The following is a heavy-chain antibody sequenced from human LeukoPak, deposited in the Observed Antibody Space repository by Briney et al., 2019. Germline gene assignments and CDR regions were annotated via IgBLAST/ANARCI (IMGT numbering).Heavy chain of an antibody. D-gene: IGHD3-3*01. CDR2: ISAYNGNT. Sequence: GASVTVSFKAAGYTFTSYGISWVRQAPGQGLEWMGWISAYNGNTNYAQKLQGRVTMTTDTSTSTAYMELRSLRSDDTAVYYCARGYYDFWSGYHHFDYWGQGTLVTVSS. J-gene: IGHJ4*02. V-gene: IGHV1-18*01. CDR1: GYTFTSYG. CDR3: ARGYYDFWSGYHHFDY.